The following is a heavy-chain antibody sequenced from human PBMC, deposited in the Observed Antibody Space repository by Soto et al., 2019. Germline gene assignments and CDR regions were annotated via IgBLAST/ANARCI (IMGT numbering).Heavy chain of an antibody. CDR1: GFTFSSYW. Sequence: GGSLRLSCVASGFTFSSYWMSWVRQAPGRGLEWVANIKEDGSDKYYVDSVKGRFTISRDNAKNSLSLQMNSLRVEDTAVYYCARDPGIAAAGTVGYFDYWGQGILVTVSS. D-gene: IGHD6-13*01. J-gene: IGHJ4*02. CDR3: ARDPGIAAAGTVGYFDY. V-gene: IGHV3-7*01. CDR2: IKEDGSDK.